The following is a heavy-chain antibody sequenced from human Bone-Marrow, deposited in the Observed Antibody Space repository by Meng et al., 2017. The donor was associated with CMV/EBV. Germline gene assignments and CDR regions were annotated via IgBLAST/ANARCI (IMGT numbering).Heavy chain of an antibody. CDR3: ARGSPDIVVVPAAIGFDY. CDR2: MNTNSGNT. Sequence: TSKDINGVRRATEQGMEGMGWMNTNSGNTGYAQKFKGRVTITRNTSISTAYMELSSLRSEDTAVYYCARGSPDIVVVPAAIGFDYWGQGTLVTVSS. V-gene: IGHV1-8*03. CDR1: TSKD. J-gene: IGHJ4*02. D-gene: IGHD2-2*02.